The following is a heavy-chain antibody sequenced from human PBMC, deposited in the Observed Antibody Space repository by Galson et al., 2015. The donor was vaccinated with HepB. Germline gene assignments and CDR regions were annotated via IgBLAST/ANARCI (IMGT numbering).Heavy chain of an antibody. CDR2: ISGNAGTT. Sequence: SLRLSCAASGFMFPNYAMTWVRQTPGKGLEWVSSISGNAGTTYYADSVKGRFTISRDNSKDMLFLQMNSLKAEDTAVYYCAKDPSDSTSWYYFDAWGQGTLVPVSS. CDR3: AKDPSDSTSWYYFDA. D-gene: IGHD6-13*01. V-gene: IGHV3-23*01. J-gene: IGHJ4*02. CDR1: GFMFPNYA.